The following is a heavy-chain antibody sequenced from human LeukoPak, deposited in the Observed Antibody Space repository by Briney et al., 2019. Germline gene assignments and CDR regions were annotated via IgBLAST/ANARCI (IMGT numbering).Heavy chain of an antibody. V-gene: IGHV1-69*05. D-gene: IGHD1-26*01. CDR2: IIHIFGTA. CDR1: GGTFSSYA. CDR3: AREIIVGAGWYFDL. Sequence: GASVKVSCKASGGTFSSYAISWVRQAPGQGLEWMGGIIHIFGTANYAQKFQGRVTITTDESTSTAYMELSSLRSEDTAVYYCAREIIVGAGWYFDLWGRGTLVTVSS. J-gene: IGHJ2*01.